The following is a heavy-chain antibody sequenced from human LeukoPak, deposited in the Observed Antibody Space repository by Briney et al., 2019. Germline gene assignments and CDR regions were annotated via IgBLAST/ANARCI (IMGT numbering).Heavy chain of an antibody. CDR1: GGSISSYY. CDR2: IYYSGRT. Sequence: PSETLSLTCTVSGGSISSYYWSWIRQPPGKGLEWIGYIYYSGRTNYNPSLESRGTISIDTSKSQFSLKLSSVTAADTAVYYCARSITMIVVAPGGAFDIWGQGTMVTVSS. CDR3: ARSITMIVVAPGGAFDI. D-gene: IGHD3-22*01. J-gene: IGHJ3*02. V-gene: IGHV4-59*01.